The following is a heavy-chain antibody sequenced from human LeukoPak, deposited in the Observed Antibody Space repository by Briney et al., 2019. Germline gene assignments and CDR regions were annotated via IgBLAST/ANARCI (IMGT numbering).Heavy chain of an antibody. CDR1: GGSFSEYY. Sequence: PSETKSLTCAVYGGSFSEYYWSWIRQPPGKGLEWIGEINHSGSTNYNPSLKSRVTISVDTSKNQFSLKLTSVTAADTAVYYCARVPEGGLLVIFDYWGQGILVTVSS. J-gene: IGHJ4*02. CDR3: ARVPEGGLLVIFDY. CDR2: INHSGST. V-gene: IGHV4-34*01. D-gene: IGHD3-9*01.